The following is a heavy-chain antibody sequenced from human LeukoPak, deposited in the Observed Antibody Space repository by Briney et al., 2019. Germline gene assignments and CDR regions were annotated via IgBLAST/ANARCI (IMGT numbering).Heavy chain of an antibody. Sequence: SETLSLTCAVSGGSISSSNWWSWVRQPPGKGLEWIGEIYHSGSTNYNPSLKSRVTISVDKSKNQFSLKLSSVTAADMAVYYCARDACSGGSCYSDYWGQGTLVTVSS. CDR1: GGSISSSNW. D-gene: IGHD2-15*01. J-gene: IGHJ4*02. CDR3: ARDACSGGSCYSDY. V-gene: IGHV4-4*02. CDR2: IYHSGST.